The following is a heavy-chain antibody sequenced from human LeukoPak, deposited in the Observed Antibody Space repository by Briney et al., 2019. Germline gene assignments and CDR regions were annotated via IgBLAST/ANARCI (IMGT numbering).Heavy chain of an antibody. CDR3: GKDIRGGPVYYGMDV. J-gene: IGHJ6*02. CDR1: GFTFSSYW. Sequence: PGGSLRLSCAASGFTFSSYWMSWVRQAPGKGLEWVANIKQDGSEKYYVDSVKGRFTISRDNAKNSLYLQTNSLRAEDTAVYYCGKDIRGGPVYYGMDVWGQGTTVTVSS. D-gene: IGHD1-14*01. CDR2: IKQDGSEK. V-gene: IGHV3-7*01.